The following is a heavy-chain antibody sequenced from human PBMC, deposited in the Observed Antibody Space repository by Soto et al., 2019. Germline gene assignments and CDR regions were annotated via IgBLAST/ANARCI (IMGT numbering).Heavy chain of an antibody. CDR2: ISWNSGSI. CDR3: AKDIRHIPYYMDV. CDR1: GFTFDDYA. Sequence: GGSLRLSCAASGFTFDDYAMHWVRQAPGKGLEWVSGISWNSGSIGYADSVKGRFTISRDNAKNSLYLQMNSLRAEDTALYYCAKDIRHIPYYMDVWGKGTTVTVSS. V-gene: IGHV3-9*01. D-gene: IGHD2-21*01. J-gene: IGHJ6*03.